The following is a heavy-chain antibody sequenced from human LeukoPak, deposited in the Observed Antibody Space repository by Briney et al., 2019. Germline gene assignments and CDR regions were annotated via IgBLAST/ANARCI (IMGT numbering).Heavy chain of an antibody. D-gene: IGHD6-19*01. CDR3: ARQLYDYTSGWHRWFDP. J-gene: IGHJ5*02. CDR1: GGSVSSGSYY. CDR2: VSYSGTT. Sequence: SETLSLTCTVSGGSVSSGSYYWSWLRQPPGEGLEWIGYVSYSGTTIYNPSLKSRVTTSVDMSKNQLSVKLSSVTAADTAVYYCARQLYDYTSGWHRWFDPWGQGTQVTVSS. V-gene: IGHV4-61*01.